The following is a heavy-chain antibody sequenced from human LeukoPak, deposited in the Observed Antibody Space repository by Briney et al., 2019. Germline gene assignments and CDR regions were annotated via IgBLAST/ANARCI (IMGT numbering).Heavy chain of an antibody. CDR3: ARDKYYYGSGTFYSSAVFDH. J-gene: IGHJ4*02. V-gene: IGHV1-2*02. CDR1: GYTFTGYY. CDR2: INPNSGGT. Sequence: GASVKVSCKASGYTFTGYYMHWVRQAPGQGLEWMGWINPNSGGTNYAQKFQGRVTMTRDTSISTAYMELRGLRSGDTAVYYCARDKYYYGSGTFYSSAVFDHWGQGTLVAVSS. D-gene: IGHD3-10*01.